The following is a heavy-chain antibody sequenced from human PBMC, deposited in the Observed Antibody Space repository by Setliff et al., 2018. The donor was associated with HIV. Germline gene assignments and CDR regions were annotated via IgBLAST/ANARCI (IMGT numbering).Heavy chain of an antibody. Sequence: NPSETLSLTCTVSGGSISSYYWSWIRQPPGKGLEWIGYIYYSGSTNYNPSLKSRVTISVDTSKNQFSLKLSSVTAADTAVYYCARDAGYCSGGSCYSFAFDIWGQGTMVTVS. CDR2: IYYSGST. J-gene: IGHJ3*02. CDR3: ARDAGYCSGGSCYSFAFDI. V-gene: IGHV4-59*01. D-gene: IGHD2-15*01. CDR1: GGSISSYY.